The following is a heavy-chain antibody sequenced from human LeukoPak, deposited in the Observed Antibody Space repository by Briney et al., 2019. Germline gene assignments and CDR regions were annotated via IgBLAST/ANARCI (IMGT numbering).Heavy chain of an antibody. CDR2: INHSGST. CDR3: ARALPNRPYYYDSSGYPSFGC. D-gene: IGHD3-22*01. Sequence: PSETLSLTCAVYGGSFSGYYWSWIRQPPGKGLEWIGEINHSGSTNYNPSLKSRVTISVDTSKNQFSLKLSSVTAADTAVYYCARALPNRPYYYDSSGYPSFGCWGQGTLVTVSS. V-gene: IGHV4-34*01. J-gene: IGHJ4*02. CDR1: GGSFSGYY.